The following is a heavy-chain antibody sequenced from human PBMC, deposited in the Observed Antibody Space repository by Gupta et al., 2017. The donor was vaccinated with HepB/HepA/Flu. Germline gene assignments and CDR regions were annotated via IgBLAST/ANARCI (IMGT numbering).Heavy chain of an antibody. D-gene: IGHD3-16*01. J-gene: IGHJ5*02. CDR3: AGDGGSHSLNTWFDS. CDR1: GFTFSDYG. Sequence: QVQMAVSGGGVVPPGGSLSLPCPASGFTFSDYGIHWVRQAPGKGLEWVGIVWEDGSDKFYADSVKGRFIMSRDNSKNTVYLHMNSLRADDTAGYYCAGDGGSHSLNTWFDSWGQGTLVTVSS. CDR2: VWEDGSDK. V-gene: IGHV3-33*08.